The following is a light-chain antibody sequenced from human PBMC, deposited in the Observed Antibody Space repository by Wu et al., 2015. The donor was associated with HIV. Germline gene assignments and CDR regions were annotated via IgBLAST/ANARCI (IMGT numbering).Light chain of an antibody. CDR3: QQRANWPLT. V-gene: IGKV3D-20*02. CDR2: AAS. J-gene: IGKJ4*01. CDR1: QTVSSSY. Sequence: EIVLTQSPGTLSLSPGERATLSCRTSQTVSSSYLAWYQQKPGQAPRLLIYAASNRATGIPDRFSGGGSGTDFTLTISSLEPEDFAVYYCQQRANWPLTFGGGTRLEIK.